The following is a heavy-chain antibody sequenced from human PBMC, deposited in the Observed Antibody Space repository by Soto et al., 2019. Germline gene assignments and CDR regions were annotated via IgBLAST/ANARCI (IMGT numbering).Heavy chain of an antibody. J-gene: IGHJ4*02. Sequence: QVQLQESGPGLVKPSGTLSLTCAVSGGSISSSNWWSWVRQPPGKGLEWIGEIYHSGSTNYNPSLQRRVTIAVDKSKNQFPLQLSSVTAADTAVYYCARRWGEGRVDYWGQGTLVTVSS. V-gene: IGHV4-4*02. D-gene: IGHD3-10*01. CDR3: ARRWGEGRVDY. CDR2: IYHSGST. CDR1: GGSISSSNW.